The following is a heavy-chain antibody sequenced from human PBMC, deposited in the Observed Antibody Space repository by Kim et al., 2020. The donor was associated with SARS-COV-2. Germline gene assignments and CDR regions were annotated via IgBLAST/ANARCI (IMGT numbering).Heavy chain of an antibody. CDR3: AKGRYYDFWSGYLQGGDYYYYYGMDV. CDR2: ISYDGSNK. V-gene: IGHV3-30*18. D-gene: IGHD3-3*01. Sequence: GGSLRLSCAASGFTFSSYGMHWVRQAPGKGLEWVAVISYDGSNKYYADSVKGRFTISRDNSKNTLYLQMNSLRAEDTAVYYCAKGRYYDFWSGYLQGGDYYYYYGMDVWGQGTTVTVSS. CDR1: GFTFSSYG. J-gene: IGHJ6*02.